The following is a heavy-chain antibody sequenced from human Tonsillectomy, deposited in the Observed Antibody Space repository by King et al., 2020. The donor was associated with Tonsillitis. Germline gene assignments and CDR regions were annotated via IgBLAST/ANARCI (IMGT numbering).Heavy chain of an antibody. CDR2: ISYDGSNK. Sequence: VQLVESGGGVVQPGRSLRLSCAASGFTFSSYGMHWVRQAPGKGLEWVAVISYDGSNKYYADSVKGRFTISRDNSKNTLYVQMNSLRAEDTAVYYCAKDRWVLVILSLYYYYYGMYVWGQGTTVTVSS. D-gene: IGHD2-21*01. CDR1: GFTFSSYG. J-gene: IGHJ6*02. V-gene: IGHV3-30*18. CDR3: AKDRWVLVILSLYYYYYGMYV.